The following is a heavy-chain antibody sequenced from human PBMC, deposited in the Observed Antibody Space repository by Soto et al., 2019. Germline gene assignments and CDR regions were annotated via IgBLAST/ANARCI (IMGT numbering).Heavy chain of an antibody. CDR2: IYYRGNA. V-gene: IGHV4-39*01. CDR1: DDSINSDKYY. J-gene: IGHJ4*02. D-gene: IGHD3-9*01. CDR3: ARLEGLATISYYFDF. Sequence: QLQLQESGPGLVKPSETLSLTCSVSDDSINSDKYYWGWIRQPPGKSLEWIGSIYYRGNAYYNPSLQTRVTISLDKSRSPFSLKLNSVTAADSAVYFCARLEGLATISYYFDFWGPGALVTVSS.